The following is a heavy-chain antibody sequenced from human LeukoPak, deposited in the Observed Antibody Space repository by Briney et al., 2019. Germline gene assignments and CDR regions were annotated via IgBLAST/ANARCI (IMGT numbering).Heavy chain of an antibody. V-gene: IGHV1-69*13. CDR2: IIPIFGTA. D-gene: IGHD3-22*01. CDR3: ARGSGYYDSSGYYYFDY. J-gene: IGHJ4*02. CDR1: GGTFSSHA. Sequence: ASVKVSCKASGGTFSSHAISWVRQAPGQGLEWMGGIIPIFGTANYAQKFQGRVTITADESTSTAYMELSSLRSEDTAVYYCARGSGYYDSSGYYYFDYWGQGTLVTVSS.